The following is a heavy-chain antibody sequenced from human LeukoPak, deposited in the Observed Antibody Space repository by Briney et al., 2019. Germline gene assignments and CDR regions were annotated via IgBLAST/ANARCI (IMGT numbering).Heavy chain of an antibody. CDR3: AKKTLGGELDY. Sequence: GGSLRLSWAASGITFSSYAMSWVRQAAGKGLEWVSVISGSGGSTDYAGSVKGRFTISRDNSKNTLYLHMNSLRADDTAVYYCAKKTLGGELDYWGEGTLVTASS. J-gene: IGHJ4*02. CDR1: GITFSSYA. D-gene: IGHD1-26*01. V-gene: IGHV3-23*01. CDR2: ISGSGGST.